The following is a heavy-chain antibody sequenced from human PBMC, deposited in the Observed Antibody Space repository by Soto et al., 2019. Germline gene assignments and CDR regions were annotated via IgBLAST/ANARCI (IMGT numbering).Heavy chain of an antibody. CDR1: GYTFTSYG. CDR3: ARRGLGYDFWSGYYDSPFDY. J-gene: IGHJ4*02. V-gene: IGHV1-18*01. CDR2: ISAYNGNT. Sequence: QVQLVQSGAEVKKPGASVKVSCKASGYTFTSYGISWVRQAPGQGLEWMGWISAYNGNTNYAQKLQGRVTMTTDTSTSTAYMELRSLRSDDTAVYCCARRGLGYDFWSGYYDSPFDYWGQGTLVTVSS. D-gene: IGHD3-3*01.